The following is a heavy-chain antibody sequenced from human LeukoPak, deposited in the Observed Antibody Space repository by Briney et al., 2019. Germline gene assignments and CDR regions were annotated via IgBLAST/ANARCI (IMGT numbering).Heavy chain of an antibody. D-gene: IGHD6-13*01. CDR2: FSSSSSYS. V-gene: IGHV3-11*06. Sequence: KSGGSLRLSCAASGFTFSDSYMSWIRQGTGKGLEWVSYFSSSSSYSKYADSVEGRFTISRDNTKNSLYLQMNSLRAEDTAVYYCAREVNTAAGTQVDYWGQGTLVTVSS. CDR3: AREVNTAAGTQVDY. J-gene: IGHJ4*02. CDR1: GFTFSDSY.